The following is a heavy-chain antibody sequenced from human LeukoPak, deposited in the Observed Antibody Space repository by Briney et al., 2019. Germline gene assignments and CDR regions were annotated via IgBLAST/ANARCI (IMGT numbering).Heavy chain of an antibody. CDR1: GGSISSGSYY. J-gene: IGHJ6*04. Sequence: PSETLSLTCTVSGGSISSGSYYWSWIRQAAGKGLEWIGRIYTSGSTNYNPSLKSRVTISVDTSKNQLSLKLSSVTAADTAVYYCARDSGVVGAAAMDVWGKGTTVTVSS. D-gene: IGHD6-13*01. CDR2: IYTSGST. V-gene: IGHV4-61*02. CDR3: ARDSGVVGAAAMDV.